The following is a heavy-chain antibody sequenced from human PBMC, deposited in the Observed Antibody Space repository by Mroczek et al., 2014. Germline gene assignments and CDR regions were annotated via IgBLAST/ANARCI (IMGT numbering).Heavy chain of an antibody. J-gene: IGHJ5*02. CDR3: ARGLALGYCSSTSCQVAFDP. CDR2: IYTSGST. V-gene: IGHV4-4*07. D-gene: IGHD2-2*01. Sequence: QVQLQESGPGLVKPSETLSLTCTVSGGSISSYYWSWIRQPAGKGLEWIGRIYTSGSTNYNPSLKSRVTMSVDTSKNQFSLKLSSVTAADTAVYYCARGLALGYCSSTSCQVAFDPWGQGTLVTVSS. CDR1: GGSISSYY.